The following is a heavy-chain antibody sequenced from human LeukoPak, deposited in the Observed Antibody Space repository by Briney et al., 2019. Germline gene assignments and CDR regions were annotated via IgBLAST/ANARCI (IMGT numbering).Heavy chain of an antibody. J-gene: IGHJ6*02. CDR3: ARGAYDFWSGSDYYGMDV. CDR1: GGSISSYY. D-gene: IGHD3-3*01. CDR2: IYYSGST. V-gene: IGHV4-59*12. Sequence: PSETLSLTCTVSGGSISSYYWSWIRQPPGKGLEWIGYIYYSGSTNYNPSLKSRVTISVDTSKNQFSLKLSSVTAADTAVYYCARGAYDFWSGSDYYGMDVWGQGTTVTVSS.